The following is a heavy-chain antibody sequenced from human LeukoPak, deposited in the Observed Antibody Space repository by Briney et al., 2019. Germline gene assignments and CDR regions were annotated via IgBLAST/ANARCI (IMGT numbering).Heavy chain of an antibody. V-gene: IGHV3-30*02. Sequence: GGSLRLSCAASGFSFSSYGMHWVRQASGRGLEWVAFIRYDGSNKDYADSVEGRFTISRDNSKNTLYLEMNSLRAEDTAVYHCAKVRFSDSGRDGLDSWGQGTLVTVSS. CDR1: GFSFSSYG. CDR3: AKVRFSDSGRDGLDS. D-gene: IGHD5-12*01. J-gene: IGHJ5*01. CDR2: IRYDGSNK.